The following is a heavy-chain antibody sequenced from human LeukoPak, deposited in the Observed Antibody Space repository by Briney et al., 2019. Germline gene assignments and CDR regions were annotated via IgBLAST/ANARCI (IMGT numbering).Heavy chain of an antibody. CDR3: ATDIGTTSWDNWFDP. CDR1: GFTFNTYG. Sequence: GRSLRLSCTASGFTFNTYGMHWVRQAPAKGLEWVAAIPYDGSNTYYLDSVKGRFTISRDNSKNTLYLQMNSLRADDTAVYYCATDIGTTSWDNWFDPWGQGTLVAVCS. CDR2: IPYDGSNT. J-gene: IGHJ5*02. D-gene: IGHD2/OR15-2a*01. V-gene: IGHV3-33*05.